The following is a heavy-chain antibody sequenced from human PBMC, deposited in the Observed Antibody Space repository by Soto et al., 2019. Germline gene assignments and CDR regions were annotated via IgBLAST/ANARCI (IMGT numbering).Heavy chain of an antibody. CDR1: GFTFSSYA. V-gene: IGHV3-23*01. Sequence: EVQLLESGGGLVQPGGSLRLSCAASGFTFSSYAMSWVRQARGEGLEWVSAISGSGGSTYYADSVKGRFTISRDNSKNTVYLQMNSLRAEDTAVYYCAKDPWDDYGDYVGDYWGQGTLVTVSS. CDR3: AKDPWDDYGDYVGDY. J-gene: IGHJ4*02. D-gene: IGHD4-17*01. CDR2: ISGSGGST.